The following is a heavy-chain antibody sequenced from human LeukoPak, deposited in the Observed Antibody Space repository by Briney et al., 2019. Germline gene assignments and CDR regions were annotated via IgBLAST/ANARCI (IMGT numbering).Heavy chain of an antibody. CDR1: GFTFSSYA. D-gene: IGHD2-2*01. V-gene: IGHV3-23*01. Sequence: GGSLRLSCAASGFTFSSYAMYWVRQAPGKGLEWVSGISGSGGSTLYTDSVKGRLTISRDNSENTLYLQTNSLRAEDTAIYYCARVKGICSGTSCYFDYWGQGTLVTVSS. J-gene: IGHJ4*02. CDR3: ARVKGICSGTSCYFDY. CDR2: ISGSGGST.